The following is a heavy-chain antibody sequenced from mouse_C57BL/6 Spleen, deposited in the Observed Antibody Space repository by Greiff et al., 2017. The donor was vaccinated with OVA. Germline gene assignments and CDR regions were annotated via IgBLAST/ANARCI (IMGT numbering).Heavy chain of an antibody. CDR2: ISYDGSN. Sequence: VQLQQSGPGLVKPSQSLSLTCSVTGYSITSGYYWNWIRQFPGNKLEWMGYISYDGSNNYNPTLKNRISITRDTSKNQVFLKLNSVTTEDTATDYCARDYGRSPWFAYWGQGTLVTVSA. CDR1: GYSITSGYY. V-gene: IGHV3-6*01. CDR3: ARDYGRSPWFAY. D-gene: IGHD1-1*01. J-gene: IGHJ3*01.